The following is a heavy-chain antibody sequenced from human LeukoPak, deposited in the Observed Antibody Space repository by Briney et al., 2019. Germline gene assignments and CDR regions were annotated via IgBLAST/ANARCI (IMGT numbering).Heavy chain of an antibody. D-gene: IGHD1-7*01. CDR3: ASDISGTTGFDP. J-gene: IGHJ5*02. CDR1: GFTLSIYS. V-gene: IGHV3-21*01. CDR2: ITSSSSYI. Sequence: GGSLRLSCAVSGFTLSIYSMDWVRQAPGKGLEWVSSITSSSSYIYYADSVKGRFTISRDNAKNSLYLQMSSLRAEDTAVYCCASDISGTTGFDPGGEGTLVTVSS.